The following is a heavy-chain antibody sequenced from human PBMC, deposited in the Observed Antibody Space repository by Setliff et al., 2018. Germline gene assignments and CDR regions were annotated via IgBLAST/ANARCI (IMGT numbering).Heavy chain of an antibody. CDR2: IFYDGSEK. V-gene: IGHV3-33*08. CDR3: AGDPPRSDWRLDS. Sequence: GSLRLSCAASGFTFSTYRMHWVRQAPGRGLEWVGYIFYDGSEKYYADSVKGRVTISRDNSKITDYLERSNLRADDTAVYYCAGDPPRSDWRLDSWGQGTLVTVSS. J-gene: IGHJ4*02. D-gene: IGHD1-26*01. CDR1: GFTFSTYR.